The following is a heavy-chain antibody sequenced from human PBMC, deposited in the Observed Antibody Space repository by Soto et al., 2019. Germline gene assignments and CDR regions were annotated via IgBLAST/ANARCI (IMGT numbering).Heavy chain of an antibody. CDR1: GFTFTSSA. D-gene: IGHD3-22*01. V-gene: IGHV1-58*02. CDR3: AADLPSSADAFYI. CDR2: IVVGSGNT. J-gene: IGHJ3*02. Sequence: SVKVACKASGFTFTSSAMQWVRQARGQRLEWIGWIVVGSGNTNYAQKFQERVTITRDMSTSTAYMELSSLRSEDTAVYYCAADLPSSADAFYIWGQGTMVTVS.